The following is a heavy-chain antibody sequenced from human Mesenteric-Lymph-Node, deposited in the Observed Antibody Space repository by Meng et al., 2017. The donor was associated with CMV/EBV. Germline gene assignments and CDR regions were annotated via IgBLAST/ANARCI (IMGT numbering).Heavy chain of an antibody. CDR3: ARDRVHEDY. J-gene: IGHJ4*02. Sequence: GESLKISCAASGFTFSSYSMNWVRQAPGKGLEWVSYISSSSTIYYADSVKGRFTISRDNAKNSLYLQMNSLRAEDTAVYYCARDRVHEDYWGQGTLVTVSS. CDR2: ISSSSTI. V-gene: IGHV3-48*04. CDR1: GFTFSSYS.